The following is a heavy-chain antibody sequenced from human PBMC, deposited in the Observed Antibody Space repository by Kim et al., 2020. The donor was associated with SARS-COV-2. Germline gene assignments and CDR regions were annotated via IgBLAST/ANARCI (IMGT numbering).Heavy chain of an antibody. V-gene: IGHV4-59*01. D-gene: IGHD3-10*01. Sequence: SETLSLTCTVSGGSISSYYWSWIRQPPGKGLEWIGYIYYSGSTNYNPSLKSRVTISVDTSKNQFSLKLSSVTAADTAVYYCARGFYGSGSSFEYWGQGTLVTVSS. J-gene: IGHJ4*02. CDR2: IYYSGST. CDR1: GGSISSYY. CDR3: ARGFYGSGSSFEY.